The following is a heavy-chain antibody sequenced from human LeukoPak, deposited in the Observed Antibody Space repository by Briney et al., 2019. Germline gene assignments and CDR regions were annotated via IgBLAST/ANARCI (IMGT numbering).Heavy chain of an antibody. D-gene: IGHD2-8*01. CDR3: ARDPPRRYGTEIYGDY. V-gene: IGHV3-21*01. CDR1: GFTFSSYS. J-gene: IGHJ4*02. Sequence: GGSLRLSCAASGFTFSSYSMNWVRQAPGKGLEWVSSISSSSSYIYYADSVKGRFTISRDNAKNSLYLQMNSLRAEDTAVYYCARDPPRRYGTEIYGDYWGQGTLVTVSS. CDR2: ISSSSSYI.